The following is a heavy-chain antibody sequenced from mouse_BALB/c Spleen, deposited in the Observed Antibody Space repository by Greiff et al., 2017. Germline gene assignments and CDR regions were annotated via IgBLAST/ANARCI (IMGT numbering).Heavy chain of an antibody. CDR3: ARDRDDYDGSPFAY. Sequence: VQLVESGPGLVAPSQSLSITCTVSGFSLTSYGVHWVRQPPGKGLEWLGVIWAGGSTNYNSALMSRLSISKDNSKSQVFLKMNSLQTDDTAMYYCARDRDDYDGSPFAYWGQGTLVTVSA. V-gene: IGHV2-9*02. CDR2: IWAGGST. J-gene: IGHJ3*01. CDR1: GFSLTSYG. D-gene: IGHD2-4*01.